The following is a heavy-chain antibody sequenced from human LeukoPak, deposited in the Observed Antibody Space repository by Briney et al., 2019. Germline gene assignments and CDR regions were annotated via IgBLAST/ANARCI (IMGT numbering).Heavy chain of an antibody. Sequence: PSETLSLTCTVSGGSISSYYWSWIRQPPGKGLEWIGYIYYSGSTNYNPSLKSRVTISVDTSKNQFPLKLSSVTAADTAVYYCVQGYSSGWLGYWGQGTLVTVSS. CDR1: GGSISSYY. CDR3: VQGYSSGWLGY. J-gene: IGHJ4*02. V-gene: IGHV4-59*08. CDR2: IYYSGST. D-gene: IGHD6-19*01.